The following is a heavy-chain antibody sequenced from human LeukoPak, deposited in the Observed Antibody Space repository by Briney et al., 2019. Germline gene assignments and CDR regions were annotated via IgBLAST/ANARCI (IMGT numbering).Heavy chain of an antibody. J-gene: IGHJ4*02. Sequence: PSETLSLTCAVYGGSLSYYYWSWIRQSPEKGLEWIGEINRSGSTNYNPSLKSRVSISVDTSKNQFSLKLSSVTAADTATYYCARGGFYCGDDCYVDYWGQGALVTVSS. V-gene: IGHV4-34*01. CDR1: GGSLSYYY. CDR2: INRSGST. D-gene: IGHD2-21*02. CDR3: ARGGFYCGDDCYVDY.